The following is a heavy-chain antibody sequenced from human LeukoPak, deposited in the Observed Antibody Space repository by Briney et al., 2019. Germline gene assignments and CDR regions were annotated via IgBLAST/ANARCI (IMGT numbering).Heavy chain of an antibody. Sequence: PGRCLRLSRAASGFTFGSYAMDWVSQAPGKGRGLVAFILEDGSNKYYADSVTGVFTIYRENCKNTLYLQTNSPRAEDTAVYYCARAGKEAHYDFRSGYPIHYYSHNYMDVWGKDTTVTVSS. CDR1: GFTFGSYA. J-gene: IGHJ6*03. D-gene: IGHD3-3*01. CDR2: ILEDGSNK. CDR3: ARAGKEAHYDFRSGYPIHYYSHNYMDV. V-gene: IGHV3-30*01.